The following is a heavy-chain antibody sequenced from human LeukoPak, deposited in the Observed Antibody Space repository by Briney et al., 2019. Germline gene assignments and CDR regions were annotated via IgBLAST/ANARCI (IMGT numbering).Heavy chain of an antibody. CDR2: ISSSGSTI. D-gene: IGHD5-18*01. Sequence: PGRSLRLSCAASGFTFSDYYMSWIRQAPGKGLEWVSYISSSGSTIYYADSVKGRFTISRDNAKNSLYLQMNSLRAEDTAVYYCARDLSARYSYGYDAFDIWGQGTMVTVSS. J-gene: IGHJ3*02. CDR1: GFTFSDYY. CDR3: ARDLSARYSYGYDAFDI. V-gene: IGHV3-11*01.